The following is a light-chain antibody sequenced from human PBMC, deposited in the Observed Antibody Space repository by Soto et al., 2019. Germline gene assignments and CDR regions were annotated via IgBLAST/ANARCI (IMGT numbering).Light chain of an antibody. V-gene: IGLV1-44*01. CDR2: TNS. CDR3: AVWDDSLHGYV. CDR1: SSNIGSNF. Sequence: ELTQPPSASGTPGQRLTIACSGTSSNIGSNFVNWYRQLPGTAPTLLVHTNSQRPSGVPDRFSGSKSGTSASLAISGLQSDDEADYFCAVWDDSLHGYVFATGTKVTVL. J-gene: IGLJ1*01.